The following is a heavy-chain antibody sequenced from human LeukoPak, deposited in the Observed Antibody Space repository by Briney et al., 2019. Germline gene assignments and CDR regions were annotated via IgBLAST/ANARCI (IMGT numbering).Heavy chain of an antibody. CDR3: ARDGLRGCTSHCYLV. CDR2: IYYSGST. D-gene: IGHD2-2*01. V-gene: IGHV4-39*07. J-gene: IGHJ4*02. Sequence: SETLSLTCTVSGGSISSSSYYWGWIRQPPGKGLEWIGSIYYSGSTYYNPSPKSRVTISVDTSKNQFSLKLSSVTAADTAVYYCARDGLRGCTSHCYLVWGQGTLVTVSP. CDR1: GGSISSSSYY.